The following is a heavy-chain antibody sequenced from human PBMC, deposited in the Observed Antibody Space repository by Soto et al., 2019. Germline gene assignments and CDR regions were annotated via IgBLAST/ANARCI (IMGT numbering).Heavy chain of an antibody. CDR2: ISGSGGST. J-gene: IGHJ4*02. Sequence: PGGSLRLSCAASGFTFSSYAMSWVRQAPGKGLEWVSAISGSGGSTYYADSVKGRFTISRDNAKNTLYLQMNSLRAEDTAVYYCARDPSHYGSGSYYYFNYWGQGALVTVSS. CDR1: GFTFSSYA. V-gene: IGHV3-23*01. CDR3: ARDPSHYGSGSYYYFNY. D-gene: IGHD3-10*01.